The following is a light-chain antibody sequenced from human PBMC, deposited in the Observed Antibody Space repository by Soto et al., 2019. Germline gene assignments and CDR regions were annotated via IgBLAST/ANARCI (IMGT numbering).Light chain of an antibody. Sequence: QSALTQPASVSGSPGQSITISCTGTSSDVGGYNYVSWYQQHPGKAPKLMIYDDSNRPSGVSNRFSGSKSGNTASLTISGVHADEDDDDYYSSYSSSSTLLYVFGAGTKLTVL. CDR3: SSYSSSSTLLYV. J-gene: IGLJ1*01. V-gene: IGLV2-14*01. CDR2: DDS. CDR1: SSDVGGYNY.